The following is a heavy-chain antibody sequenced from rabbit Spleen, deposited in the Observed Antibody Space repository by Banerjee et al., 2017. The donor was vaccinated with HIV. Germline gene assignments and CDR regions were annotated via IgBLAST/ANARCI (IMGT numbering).Heavy chain of an antibody. CDR1: GFSFSGSHY. CDR2: IYTGSSGST. V-gene: IGHV1S40*01. D-gene: IGHD1-1*01. J-gene: IGHJ4*01. CDR3: ARDGRSTSAWSFNL. Sequence: QSLEESGGDLVKPGASLTLTCTASGFSFSGSHYMCWVRQAPGKGLEWIACIYTGSSGSTYYASWAKGRFTISKTSSTTVTLQMTSLTVADTATYFCARDGRSTSAWSFNLWGQGTLVTVS.